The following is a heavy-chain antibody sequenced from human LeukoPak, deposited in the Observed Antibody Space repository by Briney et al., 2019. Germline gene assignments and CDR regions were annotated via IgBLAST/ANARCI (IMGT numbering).Heavy chain of an antibody. V-gene: IGHV3-7*01. Sequence: GGSLRLSCAPSGFTFTNYWMSWVSHAPGKGLEWVANIKQDGSEKYYVGSVKCRFTISRDNAKNSLYLQMNNLRAEDTALYFCVIGDYNWNYGSLVYWGQGTLVTVS. CDR1: GFTFTNYW. D-gene: IGHD1-7*01. CDR2: IKQDGSEK. J-gene: IGHJ4*01. CDR3: VIGDYNWNYGSLVY.